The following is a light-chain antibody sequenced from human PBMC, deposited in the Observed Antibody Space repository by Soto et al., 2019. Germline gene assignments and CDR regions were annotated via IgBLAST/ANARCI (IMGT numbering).Light chain of an antibody. Sequence: TLSASVGDRVTITCRASQSISSWLAWYQQKPGKAPKFLIYKASNLESGVPSRFSGSGSGTEFTLTISSLQPDDFATYYCQQYNSYSLTFGGGT. V-gene: IGKV1-5*03. CDR1: QSISSW. CDR2: KAS. CDR3: QQYNSYSLT. J-gene: IGKJ4*01.